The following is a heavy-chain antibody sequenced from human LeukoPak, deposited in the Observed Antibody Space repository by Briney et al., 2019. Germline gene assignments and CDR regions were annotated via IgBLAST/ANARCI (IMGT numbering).Heavy chain of an antibody. CDR1: GFTFSDYY. Sequence: GGSLRLSCAASGFTFSDYYMSWIRQAPGKGLEWVSYISSSGSTIYYADSVKGRFTISRDNAKNSLYLQMNSLRAEDTAVYYCASFGRQWRSRAFDIWGQGTMVTVSS. D-gene: IGHD6-19*01. CDR3: ASFGRQWRSRAFDI. V-gene: IGHV3-11*01. J-gene: IGHJ3*02. CDR2: ISSSGSTI.